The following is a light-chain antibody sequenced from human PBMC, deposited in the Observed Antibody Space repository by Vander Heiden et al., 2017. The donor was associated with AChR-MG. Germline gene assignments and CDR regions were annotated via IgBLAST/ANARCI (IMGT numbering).Light chain of an antibody. CDR1: RLSNKY. CDR2: QDN. CDR3: QGWDSDTDV. J-gene: IGLJ1*01. Sequence: SYDLPQSPSVSVSPGQTATITCSGERLSNKYTSWYHLRPGQSPVLVIFQDNLRPSGIPERFSGSNSGNTATLTISGIQSMDDGDYYCQGWDSDTDVFGTGTKVTV. V-gene: IGLV3-1*01.